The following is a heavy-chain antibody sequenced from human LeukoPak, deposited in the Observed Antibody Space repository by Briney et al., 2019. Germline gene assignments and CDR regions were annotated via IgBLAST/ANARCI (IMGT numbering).Heavy chain of an antibody. Sequence: GGSLRLSCAASRFTFSIYGMHWVRQAPGKGLEWVTFIQYDGSNKYYADSVKGRFTISRDNSRNTVYLQMNSLRGEDTAVYYCARDRTVYSYGTFFDYWGQGTLVTVSS. CDR1: RFTFSIYG. V-gene: IGHV3-30*02. CDR2: IQYDGSNK. J-gene: IGHJ4*02. D-gene: IGHD5-18*01. CDR3: ARDRTVYSYGTFFDY.